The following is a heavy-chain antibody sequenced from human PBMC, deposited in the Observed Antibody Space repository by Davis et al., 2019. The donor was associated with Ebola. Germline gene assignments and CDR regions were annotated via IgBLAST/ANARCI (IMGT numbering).Heavy chain of an antibody. CDR2: IIPLFGTA. V-gene: IGHV1-69*13. J-gene: IGHJ5*02. CDR1: GGTFTSYA. D-gene: IGHD3-22*01. Sequence: SVTVSCKASGGTFTSYAISWVRQAPGQGLEWMGGIIPLFGTANYAQKFQDRVTITADESTSTSYMELSSLRSDDTAVYYCARGGGGDSSGFQSWFDPWGQGTLVTVSS. CDR3: ARGGGGDSSGFQSWFDP.